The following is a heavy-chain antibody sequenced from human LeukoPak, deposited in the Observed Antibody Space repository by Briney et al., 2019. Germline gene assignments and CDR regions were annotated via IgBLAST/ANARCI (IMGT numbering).Heavy chain of an antibody. D-gene: IGHD3-22*01. V-gene: IGHV1-69*05. J-gene: IGHJ4*02. CDR3: ARGPPYYCDSSGFSFDY. CDR2: IIPIFGTA. CDR1: GGTFSSYA. Sequence: SVKVSCKASGGTFSSYAISWVRQAPGQGLEWMGGIIPIFGTANYAQKFQGRVTITTDESTSTAYMELSSLRSEDTAVYYCARGPPYYCDSSGFSFDYWGQGTLVTVSS.